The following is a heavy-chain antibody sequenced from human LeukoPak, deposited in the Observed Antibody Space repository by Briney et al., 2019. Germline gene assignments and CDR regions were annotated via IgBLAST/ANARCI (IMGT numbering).Heavy chain of an antibody. J-gene: IGHJ6*03. CDR3: ARVVDPGGYYYFYYMDV. V-gene: IGHV4-34*01. Sequence: RPSETLSLTCAVYGGSFSGYYWSWIRQPPGKGLEWIGEINHSGSTNYNPSLKSRVTISVDTSKNQLSLKLSSVTAADTAVYYCARVVDPGGYYYFYYMDVWGKGTTVTVSS. CDR2: INHSGST. CDR1: GGSFSGYY. D-gene: IGHD3-16*01.